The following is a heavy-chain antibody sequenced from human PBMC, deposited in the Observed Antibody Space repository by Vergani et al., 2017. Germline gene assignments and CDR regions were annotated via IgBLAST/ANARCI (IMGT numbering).Heavy chain of an antibody. D-gene: IGHD4-17*01. CDR1: EFTFSNYA. CDR3: ARGASGDYVSSFDY. V-gene: IGHV3-23*01. Sequence: EVQLLESGGGLVQPGGSLRLTCAASEFTFSNYAMNWVRQAPGKGLEWVSGISGSGVSAYYTDSVKGRFTISRDNSKNTLYLQMNSLRAEDTDVYYCARGASGDYVSSFDYWGQGTLVTVSS. CDR2: ISGSGVSA. J-gene: IGHJ4*02.